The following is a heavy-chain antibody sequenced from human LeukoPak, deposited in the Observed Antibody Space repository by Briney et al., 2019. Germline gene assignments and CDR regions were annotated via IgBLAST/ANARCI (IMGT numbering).Heavy chain of an antibody. CDR1: GGSISSSSYY. Sequence: SETLSLTCTVSGGSISSSSYYWGWIRQPPGKGLEWIGSIYHSGSTYYNPSLKSRVTISVDTSKNQFSLKLSSVTAADTAVYYCARVYYDILTGSSKKDAFDIWGQGTMVTVSS. J-gene: IGHJ3*02. V-gene: IGHV4-39*07. D-gene: IGHD3-9*01. CDR3: ARVYYDILTGSSKKDAFDI. CDR2: IYHSGST.